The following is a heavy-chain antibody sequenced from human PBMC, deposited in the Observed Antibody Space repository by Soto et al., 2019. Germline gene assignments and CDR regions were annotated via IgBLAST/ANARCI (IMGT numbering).Heavy chain of an antibody. D-gene: IGHD2-8*01. CDR2: IYHSVGT. J-gene: IGHJ6*03. CDR1: VGSINRGGYS. CDR3: ARCLRDQGFKWLAR. Sequence: SETLSLTCSVSVGSINRGGYSLSWIRQPPGKGLEWIGYIYHSVGTDYNPSLKSRVPISIDRSKNQFSLKLSSVTAAATGVYYCARCLRDQGFKWLARWGTEIMVPVSS. V-gene: IGHV4-30-2*01.